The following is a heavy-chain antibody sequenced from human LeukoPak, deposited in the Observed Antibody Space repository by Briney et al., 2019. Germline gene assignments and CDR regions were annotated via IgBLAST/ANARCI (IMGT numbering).Heavy chain of an antibody. CDR2: INSDGSST. J-gene: IGHJ6*03. D-gene: IGHD2/OR15-2a*01. Sequence: GGSLRLSCAASGFTFSSYWMHWVRQAPGKGLVWVSRINSDGSSTSYADSVKGRFTISRDNAKNTLYLQMNSLRAEDTAVYYCANGLIGGYYYMDVWGKGTTVTVSS. CDR3: ANGLIGGYYYMDV. CDR1: GFTFSSYW. V-gene: IGHV3-74*01.